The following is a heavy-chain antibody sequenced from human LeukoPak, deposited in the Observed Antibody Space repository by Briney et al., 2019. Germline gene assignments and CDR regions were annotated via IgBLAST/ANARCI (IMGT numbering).Heavy chain of an antibody. CDR3: AKVLKYQLTFFDY. Sequence: GGSLRLSCVASGFTFVNNHIHWVRQTPGKGLEWVAVMWDDGSQEQNGDAVKGRFTISRDNSKNTLYLQMNSLRAEDTAVYYCAKVLKYQLTFFDYWGQGTLVTVSS. V-gene: IGHV3-33*06. CDR1: GFTFVNNH. J-gene: IGHJ4*02. CDR2: MWDDGSQE. D-gene: IGHD2-2*01.